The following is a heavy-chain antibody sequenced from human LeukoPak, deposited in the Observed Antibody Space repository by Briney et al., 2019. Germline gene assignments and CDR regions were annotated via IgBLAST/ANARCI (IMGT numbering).Heavy chain of an antibody. V-gene: IGHV4-59*01. Sequence: SETLSLTCSVPGGSISSYYWSWIRQPPGKGLEWIGYIYYSGSTNYNPSLKSRVTISVDTSKNQFSLKLSSVTAADTAVYYCARVGSSGWYRGESRYYFDYWGQGTLVTVSS. CDR3: ARVGSSGWYRGESRYYFDY. J-gene: IGHJ4*02. CDR1: GGSISSYY. D-gene: IGHD6-19*01. CDR2: IYYSGST.